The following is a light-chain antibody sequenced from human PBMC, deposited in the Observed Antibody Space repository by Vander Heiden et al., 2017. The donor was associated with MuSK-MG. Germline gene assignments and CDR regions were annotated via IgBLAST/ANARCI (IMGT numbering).Light chain of an antibody. CDR3: QKDNTAPLT. V-gene: IGKV1-27*01. J-gene: IGKJ3*01. CDR1: QGISNY. CDR2: AVS. Sequence: DIQMTQSPSSLSASLGDRVTITCRASQGISNYLASYQQKPGKVPKLLIYAVSTFLSRGPSRFSGSGSGTDFTLTIISLQPEDVATYYCQKDNTAPLTFGPGTKVEIK.